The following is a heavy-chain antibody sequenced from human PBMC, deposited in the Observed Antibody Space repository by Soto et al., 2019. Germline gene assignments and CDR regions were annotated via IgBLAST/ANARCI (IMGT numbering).Heavy chain of an antibody. D-gene: IGHD1-7*01. CDR2: ISGSGGST. CDR1: GFTFSSYA. J-gene: IGHJ4*02. Sequence: LRLSCAASGFTFSSYAMSWVRQAPGKGLEWVSAISGSGGSTYYADSVKGRFTISRDNSKNTLYLQMNSLRAEDTAVYYCAKDRFNWNYEFDYWGQGTLVTVSS. CDR3: AKDRFNWNYEFDY. V-gene: IGHV3-23*01.